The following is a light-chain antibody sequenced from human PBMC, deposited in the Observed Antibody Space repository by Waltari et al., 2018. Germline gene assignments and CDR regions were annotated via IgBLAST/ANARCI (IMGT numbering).Light chain of an antibody. CDR1: QNVKSN. J-gene: IGKJ1*01. CDR3: QEYTTWLRGT. CDR2: GAS. Sequence: EVLMTQSPATLSVSPGERATLSCRASQNVKSNVAWYQQKPGQAPRPLIYGASSRATVTPARFSGSGSGTEFNLTISSLQSEDFAVYYCQEYTTWLRGTFGQGTKVEIK. V-gene: IGKV3-15*01.